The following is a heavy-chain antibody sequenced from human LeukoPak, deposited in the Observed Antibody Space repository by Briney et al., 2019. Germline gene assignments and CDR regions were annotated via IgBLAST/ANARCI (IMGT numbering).Heavy chain of an antibody. V-gene: IGHV3-7*03. CDR3: ARRGGLDV. CDR2: INHNGNVN. CDR1: GFTFSSYW. J-gene: IGHJ6*02. Sequence: PEGSLRLSCAASGFTFSSYWMNWARQAPGKGLEWVASINHNGNVNYYVDSVKGRFTISRDNAKNSLYLQMSNLRAEDTAVYFCARRGGLDVWGQGATVTVSS.